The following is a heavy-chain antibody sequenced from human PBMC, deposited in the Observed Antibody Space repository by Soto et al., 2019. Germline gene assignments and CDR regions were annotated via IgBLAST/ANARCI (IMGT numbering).Heavy chain of an antibody. J-gene: IGHJ4*02. CDR3: ARGQREKWLVSPLYYLDY. CDR2: INHSGST. V-gene: IGHV4-34*01. D-gene: IGHD6-19*01. Sequence: PSETLSLTCAVYGGSFSGYYWSWIRQPPGKGLEWIGEINHSGSTNYNPSLMSRVTISVDTSKNQFSLKLSSVTAADTAVYYCARGQREKWLVSPLYYLDYWGQGTLVTVSS. CDR1: GGSFSGYY.